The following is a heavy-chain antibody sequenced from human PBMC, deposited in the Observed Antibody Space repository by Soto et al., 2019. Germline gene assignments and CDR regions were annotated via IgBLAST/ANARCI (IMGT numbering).Heavy chain of an antibody. J-gene: IGHJ6*02. V-gene: IGHV3-73*02. CDR1: GFIFSGSA. Sequence: EVQLVESGGGLVQPGGSLKLSCAASGFIFSGSAIHRVRQASGKGLEWVGRIRSRANNFATSSAASVKGRFTFSRDDSKTTAYLQMNTLQPEDTAVYYCARGQGAAIGDYYYHGMDVWGQGTPVTVAS. CDR2: IRSRANNFAT. D-gene: IGHD2-2*02. CDR3: ARGQGAAIGDYYYHGMDV.